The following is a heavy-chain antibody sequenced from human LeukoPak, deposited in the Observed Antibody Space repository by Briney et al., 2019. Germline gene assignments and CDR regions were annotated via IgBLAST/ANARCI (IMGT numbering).Heavy chain of an antibody. J-gene: IGHJ3*02. V-gene: IGHV1-69*06. CDR2: IIPIFGTA. D-gene: IGHD3-16*01. CDR1: GGTFSSYA. Sequence: SVNVSCKASGGTFSSYAISWVRQAPGQGLEWMGGIIPIFGTANYAQKFQGRVTITANKSKSTAYMELSLREPEDTAVFLCARDRVMMDAFDIWGQGTMVTVSS. CDR3: ARDRVMMDAFDI.